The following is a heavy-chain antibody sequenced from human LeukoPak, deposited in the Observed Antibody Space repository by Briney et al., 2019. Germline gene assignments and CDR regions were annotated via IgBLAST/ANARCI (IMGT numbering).Heavy chain of an antibody. CDR1: GGTFSSYA. Sequence: EASVKVSCKASGGTFSSYAISWVRQDPGQGLEWMGGIIPIFGTANYAQKFQGRVTITTDESTSTAYMELSSLRSEDTAVYYCASKTSYYDFWSGYHAFDIWGQGTMVTVS. CDR2: IIPIFGTA. CDR3: ASKTSYYDFWSGYHAFDI. V-gene: IGHV1-69*05. D-gene: IGHD3-3*01. J-gene: IGHJ3*02.